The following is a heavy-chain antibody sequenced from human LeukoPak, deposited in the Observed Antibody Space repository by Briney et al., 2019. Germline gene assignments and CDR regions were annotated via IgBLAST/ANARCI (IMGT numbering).Heavy chain of an antibody. V-gene: IGHV4-38-2*02. CDR3: ARRAYSAAYWKHFDY. D-gene: IGHD1-1*01. CDR2: IHYSGRT. J-gene: IGHJ4*02. Sequence: SETLSLTCIVSGFSISRGYYWGWIRQPPGKGLEWIGSIHYSGRTNYNPSLESRVIISVDTSKNQISLTLNSVTAADTAVYFCARRAYSAAYWKHFDYWGQGTLVTVSS. CDR1: GFSISRGYY.